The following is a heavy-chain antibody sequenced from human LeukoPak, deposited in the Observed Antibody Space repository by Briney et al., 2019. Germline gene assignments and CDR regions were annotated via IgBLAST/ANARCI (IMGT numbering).Heavy chain of an antibody. D-gene: IGHD3-3*01. CDR1: GFTFSSYA. J-gene: IGHJ4*02. Sequence: GGSLRLSCAASGFTFSSYAMSWVRQAPGKGLEWVSSISSSSYIYYADSVKGRFTISRDNAKNSLYLQMNSLRAEDTAVYYCARGTGFLEWLTPFDYWGQGTLVTVSS. CDR3: ARGTGFLEWLTPFDY. V-gene: IGHV3-21*01. CDR2: ISSSSYI.